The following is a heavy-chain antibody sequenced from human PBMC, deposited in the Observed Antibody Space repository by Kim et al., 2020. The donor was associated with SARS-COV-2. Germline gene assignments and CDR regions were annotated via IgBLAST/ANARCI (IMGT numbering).Heavy chain of an antibody. CDR1: GGSISSSSYY. CDR3: ARLPTTGYYDILTGYYLRGYYFDY. D-gene: IGHD3-9*01. Sequence: SETLSLTCTVSGGSISSSSYYWGWIRQPPGKGLEWIGSIYYSGSTYYNPSLKSRVTISVDTSKNQFSLKLSSVTAADTAVYYCARLPTTGYYDILTGYYLRGYYFDYWGQGTLVTVSS. V-gene: IGHV4-39*01. J-gene: IGHJ4*02. CDR2: IYYSGST.